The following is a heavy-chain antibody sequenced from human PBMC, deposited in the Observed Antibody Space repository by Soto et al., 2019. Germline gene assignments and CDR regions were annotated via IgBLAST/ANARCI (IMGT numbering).Heavy chain of an antibody. CDR1: GFTFSSYT. CDR2: IIGSGDST. J-gene: IGHJ4*02. V-gene: IGHV3-23*01. Sequence: EVQLLESGGGLVQPGGSLRLSCVASGFTFSSYTMSWVRQAPGKGLEWVSAIIGSGDSTFYADSVKGRFTVSRDNSKNTLYLQMNSLRAEDTAVYYCARRSGDYYDYWGQGTLVTVSS. CDR3: ARRSGDYYDY. D-gene: IGHD4-17*01.